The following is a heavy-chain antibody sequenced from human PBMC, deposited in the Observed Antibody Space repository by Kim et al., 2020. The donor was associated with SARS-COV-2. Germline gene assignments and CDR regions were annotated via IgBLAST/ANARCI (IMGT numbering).Heavy chain of an antibody. CDR1: GFTFNIYT. Sequence: GGSLRLSCAASGFTFNIYTMSWVRQAPGKGLEWVSSITKSGGSTFYADSVKGRFTISRDDSNNTLFLQMNSLRADDTAVYYCARGATWGADCWGQGTLVTVSS. CDR2: ITKSGGST. V-gene: IGHV3-23*01. CDR3: ARGATWGADC. J-gene: IGHJ4*02. D-gene: IGHD1-26*01.